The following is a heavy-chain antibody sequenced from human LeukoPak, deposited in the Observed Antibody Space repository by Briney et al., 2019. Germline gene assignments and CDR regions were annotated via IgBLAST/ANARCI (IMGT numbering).Heavy chain of an antibody. CDR1: GYSFTSYW. D-gene: IGHD2/OR15-2a*01. V-gene: IGHV5-51*01. CDR3: VRAKYSKYGVSDY. Sequence: GESLKISCNGSGYSFTSYWIGLVRQMPGKGLELMGIIYPGDSDTKYSPFFQGQVPMSADKSISTAYLKWSSMKESETGMYCCVRAKYSKYGVSDYWGQGALVTVSS. J-gene: IGHJ4*02. CDR2: IYPGDSDT.